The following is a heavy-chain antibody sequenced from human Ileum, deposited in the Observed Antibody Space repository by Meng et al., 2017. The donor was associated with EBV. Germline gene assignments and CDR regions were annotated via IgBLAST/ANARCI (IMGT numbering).Heavy chain of an antibody. J-gene: IGHJ4*02. V-gene: IGHV3-30*04. CDR3: ATNTPHHY. CDR2: VSYDGSNK. D-gene: IGHD2-2*02. CDR1: GFTLESFA. Sequence: QLRVGGGGVEVGEQRGSLGLSWFAFGFTLESFAVNMVSQGPGKVVGGVVLVSYDGSNKCYADSMKGRFTISRDNSDNTVSLHINSLRVEDTAVYYCATNTPHHYWGQGTVVTVSS.